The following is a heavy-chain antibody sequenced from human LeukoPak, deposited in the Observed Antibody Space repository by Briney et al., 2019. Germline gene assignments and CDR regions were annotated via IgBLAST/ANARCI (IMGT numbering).Heavy chain of an antibody. Sequence: SETLSLTCAVYGGSLSGYYWSWIRQPPGKGLEWIGEINHSGSTNYNPSLKSRVTISVDTSKNQFSLKLSSVTAADTAVYYCARVSSVTMIVVVIRHYYYYYYMDVWGKGTTVTVSS. CDR3: ARVSSVTMIVVVIRHYYYYYYMDV. J-gene: IGHJ6*03. CDR1: GGSLSGYY. CDR2: INHSGST. D-gene: IGHD3-22*01. V-gene: IGHV4-34*01.